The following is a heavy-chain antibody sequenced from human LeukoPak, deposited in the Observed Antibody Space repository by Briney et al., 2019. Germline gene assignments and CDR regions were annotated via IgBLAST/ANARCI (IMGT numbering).Heavy chain of an antibody. CDR3: ARANSKTMTPDV. Sequence: SETLSLTCTVSGGSISSSSYYWSWIRQPPGKGLEWIGYTYYSGSTNYNPSLKSRVTISLDTSKNQFSLKLSSVTAADTAVYYCARANSKTMTPDVWGQGTLVTVSS. V-gene: IGHV4-61*01. CDR2: TYYSGST. J-gene: IGHJ4*02. CDR1: GGSISSSSYY. D-gene: IGHD1-1*01.